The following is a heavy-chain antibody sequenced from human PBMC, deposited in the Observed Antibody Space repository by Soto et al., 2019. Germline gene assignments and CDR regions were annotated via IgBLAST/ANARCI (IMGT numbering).Heavy chain of an antibody. J-gene: IGHJ5*02. Sequence: SETLSLTCTVSGGSINSGGYSWIWIRQPPGKGLEWIGYIYHTGNTFYNPSLQSRVTISVDQSKNQFSLSLGSVTAADTAMYYCARGPGILNPWGQGTLVTVSS. CDR2: IYHTGNT. D-gene: IGHD3-9*01. CDR1: GGSINSGGYS. CDR3: ARGPGILNP. V-gene: IGHV4-30-2*01.